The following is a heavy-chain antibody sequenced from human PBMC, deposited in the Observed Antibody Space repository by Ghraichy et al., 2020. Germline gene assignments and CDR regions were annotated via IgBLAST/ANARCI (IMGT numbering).Heavy chain of an antibody. V-gene: IGHV3-21*01. D-gene: IGHD3-10*01. CDR1: GFNLGIYT. CDR2: ISTDGSRI. J-gene: IGHJ4*02. Sequence: GGSLRLSCATSGFNLGIYTMNWLRQAPNKGLEWVSSISTDGSRIYYADSVRGRFTISRDNAMNSVYLQMNSLTAEDTAMYYCVRAEGSGGFYYWGQGTLVTV. CDR3: VRAEGSGGFYY.